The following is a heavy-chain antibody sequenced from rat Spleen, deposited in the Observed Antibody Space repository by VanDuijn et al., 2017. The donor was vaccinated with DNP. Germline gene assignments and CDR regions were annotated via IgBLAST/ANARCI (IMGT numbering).Heavy chain of an antibody. CDR1: GFTFSNYG. J-gene: IGHJ2*01. V-gene: IGHV5S13*01. CDR2: ISTGGGNT. Sequence: EVQLVESGGDLVQPGRSLKLSCAASGFTFSNYGMAWVRQAPTKGLEWVASISTGGGNTYYRDSVKGRFTISIDNTKNTQYLQMDSLRSEDTATYYCATQGSHYGSPFDYWGQGVMVTVSS. D-gene: IGHD1-6*01. CDR3: ATQGSHYGSPFDY.